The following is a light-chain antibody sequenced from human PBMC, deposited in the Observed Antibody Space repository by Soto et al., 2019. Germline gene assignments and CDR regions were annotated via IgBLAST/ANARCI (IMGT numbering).Light chain of an antibody. V-gene: IGLV2-8*01. J-gene: IGLJ3*02. CDR1: SSDVGDYDY. Sequence: QSALTQPPFASGSPGQSVTVSCTGTSSDVGDYDYVSWYQQHPGKAPKLVIFEVSRRPSGVPDRFSGSKSGNTASLTVSGLQAEDEADYYCSSFAGSNRVVFGGGTKLTVL. CDR3: SSFAGSNRVV. CDR2: EVS.